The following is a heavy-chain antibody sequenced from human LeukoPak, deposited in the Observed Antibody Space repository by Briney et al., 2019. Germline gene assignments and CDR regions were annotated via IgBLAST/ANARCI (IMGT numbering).Heavy chain of an antibody. CDR3: ARDPALSIAARTNYYYYGMDV. Sequence: PGGSLRLSCAASGFTFSSYAMSWVRQAPGKGLEWVSAISGSGDSTYYGDSVKGRFTISRDNSKSTLYLQMNSLRAEDTAVYYCARDPALSIAARTNYYYYGMDVWGQGTTVTVSS. J-gene: IGHJ6*02. CDR1: GFTFSSYA. CDR2: ISGSGDST. D-gene: IGHD6-6*01. V-gene: IGHV3-23*01.